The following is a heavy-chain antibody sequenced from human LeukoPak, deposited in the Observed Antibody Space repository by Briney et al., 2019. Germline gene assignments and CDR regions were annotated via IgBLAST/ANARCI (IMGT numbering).Heavy chain of an antibody. D-gene: IGHD4-17*01. J-gene: IGHJ4*02. CDR1: GGSISSYY. Sequence: SETLSLTCTVSGGSISSYYWSWIRRPPGKGLEWIGYIYYSGSTNYNPSLKSRVTISVDTSKNQFSLKLSSVTAADTAVYYCARDRVYGDRDYFDYWGQGTLVTVSS. CDR3: ARDRVYGDRDYFDY. CDR2: IYYSGST. V-gene: IGHV4-59*01.